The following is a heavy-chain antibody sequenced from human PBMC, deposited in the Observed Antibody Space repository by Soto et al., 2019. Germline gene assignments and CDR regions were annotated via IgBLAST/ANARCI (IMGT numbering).Heavy chain of an antibody. CDR1: GFTFSSYS. J-gene: IGHJ5*02. CDR2: ISSSSYI. D-gene: IGHD6-19*01. CDR3: ARAGTTSLSSGWFDP. Sequence: GGSLRLSSAASGFTFSSYSMNWVRQAPGKGLEWVSSISSSSYIYYADSVKGRFTISRDNAKNSLYLQMNSLRAEDTAVYYCARAGTTSLSSGWFDPWGQGTLVTVSS. V-gene: IGHV3-21*04.